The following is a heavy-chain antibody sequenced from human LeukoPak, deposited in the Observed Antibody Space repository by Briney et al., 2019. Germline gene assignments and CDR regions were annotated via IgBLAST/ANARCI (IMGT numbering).Heavy chain of an antibody. Sequence: GGSLRLSCAASGVTFSSYAMSWVRHAPGKGLEWVSAISGSGGSTYYADSVKGRFTISRDNSKNTLYLQMNSLRAEDTAVYYCAKGVVPAARGPYDYWGQGTLVTVSS. CDR1: GVTFSSYA. D-gene: IGHD2-2*01. J-gene: IGHJ4*02. CDR3: AKGVVPAARGPYDY. V-gene: IGHV3-23*01. CDR2: ISGSGGST.